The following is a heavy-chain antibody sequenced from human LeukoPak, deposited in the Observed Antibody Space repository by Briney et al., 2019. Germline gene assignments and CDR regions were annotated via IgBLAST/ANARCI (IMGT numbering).Heavy chain of an antibody. CDR3: ARVGRLGYCSSTSCPVYYDGMDV. CDR1: GGSFSGYY. Sequence: SEALSLTCAVYGGSFSGYYWSWIRQPPGKGREWIGEINHSGSTNYNPSLKSRVTISVDTSKNQFSLKLRSVSAADNAVYCWARVGRLGYCSSTSCPVYYDGMDVWGKGTTVTVSS. J-gene: IGHJ6*04. V-gene: IGHV4-34*01. D-gene: IGHD2-2*01. CDR2: INHSGST.